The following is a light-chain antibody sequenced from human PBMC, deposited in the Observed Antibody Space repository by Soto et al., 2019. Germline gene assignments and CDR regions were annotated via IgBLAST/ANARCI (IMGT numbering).Light chain of an antibody. V-gene: IGLV1-47*01. CDR1: RSNIGSYY. Sequence: QSVLTQPPSASGTPGQRVTISCSGSRSNIGSYYVYWYQQLPGTAPKLLIYRNNQRPSGVPDRFSGSKSGTSASLAISGLRSEDEADYYCATWDDSLSVLFGTGTKVTVL. J-gene: IGLJ1*01. CDR3: ATWDDSLSVL. CDR2: RNN.